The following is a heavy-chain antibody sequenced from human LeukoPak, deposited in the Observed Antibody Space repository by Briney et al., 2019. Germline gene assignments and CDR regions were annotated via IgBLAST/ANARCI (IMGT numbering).Heavy chain of an antibody. CDR3: ASQPGSSNIFDY. D-gene: IGHD1-14*01. CDR1: GASISSYY. V-gene: IGHV4-4*07. Sequence: SETLSLTCTVSGASISSYYWSWIRQPAGKGLEWIGRVYSSGNTNYNPSLKSRVTISVDTSKNQFSLKLSSVTAADTAVYYCASQPGSSNIFDYWGQGTLVTVSS. CDR2: VYSSGNT. J-gene: IGHJ4*02.